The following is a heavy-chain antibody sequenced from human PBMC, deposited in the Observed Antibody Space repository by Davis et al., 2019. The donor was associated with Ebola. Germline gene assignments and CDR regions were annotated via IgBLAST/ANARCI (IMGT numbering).Heavy chain of an antibody. CDR2: ISGSGGST. Sequence: GGSLRLSCAASGFTFSSYWMHWVRQAPGKGLEWVSAISGSGGSTYYADSVKGRFTISRDNSKKTLYLQMNSLRAEDTAVYYCAKSGLSFGVVKYHYGMDAWGKGTTVTVSS. D-gene: IGHD3-3*01. V-gene: IGHV3-23*01. CDR1: GFTFSSYW. CDR3: AKSGLSFGVVKYHYGMDA. J-gene: IGHJ6*04.